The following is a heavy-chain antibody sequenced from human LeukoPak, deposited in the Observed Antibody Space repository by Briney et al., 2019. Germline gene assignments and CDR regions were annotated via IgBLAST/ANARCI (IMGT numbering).Heavy chain of an antibody. CDR1: GYTFTSYG. CDR2: ISAYNGNT. Sequence: ASVKVSCKASGYTFTSYGISWVRQAPGQGLEWMGWISAYNGNTNYAQKLQGRVTMTTDTSTSTAYMELRSLRSDDTAVYYCEREAPTNSYGIFDYWGQGTLVTVSS. V-gene: IGHV1-18*01. D-gene: IGHD5-18*01. J-gene: IGHJ4*02. CDR3: EREAPTNSYGIFDY.